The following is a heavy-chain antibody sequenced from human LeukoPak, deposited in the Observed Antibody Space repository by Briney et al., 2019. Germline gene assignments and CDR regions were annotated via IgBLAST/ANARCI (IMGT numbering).Heavy chain of an antibody. CDR3: AKYGPQDSGSSHFDY. D-gene: IGHD1-26*01. Sequence: PGGSLRLSCAASGFTFCSYAMHWVRQAPGKGLEWVAVISYDGSNKYYADSVKGRFTISRDNSKNTLFLQMNSLRAEDTAIYYCAKYGPQDSGSSHFDYWGQGALVTVSS. J-gene: IGHJ4*02. CDR1: GFTFCSYA. CDR2: ISYDGSNK. V-gene: IGHV3-30*04.